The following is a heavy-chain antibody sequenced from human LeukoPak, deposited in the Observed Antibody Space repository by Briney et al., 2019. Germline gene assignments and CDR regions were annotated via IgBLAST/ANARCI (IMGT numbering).Heavy chain of an antibody. V-gene: IGHV4-4*02. CDR3: AREGGPYRPLDY. J-gene: IGHJ4*02. Sequence: SGTLSLTCGVSGGSITNTNYWTWVRQPPGKGPEWIGEVNLQGSTNYNPSLMGRVAIAVDTSENHISLQLTSVTAADTAVYYCAREGGPYRPLDYSGQGTLVTVSS. CDR1: GGSITNTNY. CDR2: VNLQGST.